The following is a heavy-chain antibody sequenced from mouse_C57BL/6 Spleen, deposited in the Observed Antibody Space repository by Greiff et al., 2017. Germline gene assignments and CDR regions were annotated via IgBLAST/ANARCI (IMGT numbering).Heavy chain of an antibody. D-gene: IGHD2-4*01. CDR3: ARGNPYDYWAY. Sequence: VQLQQPGAELVRPGSSVKLSCKASGYTFTSYWMHWVKQRPIQGLEWIGNIDPSDSETHYNQKFKDKATLTVDKSSSTAYMQLSSLTSEDSAVXYCARGNPYDYWAYWGQGTLVTVSA. CDR1: GYTFTSYW. J-gene: IGHJ3*01. V-gene: IGHV1-52*01. CDR2: IDPSDSET.